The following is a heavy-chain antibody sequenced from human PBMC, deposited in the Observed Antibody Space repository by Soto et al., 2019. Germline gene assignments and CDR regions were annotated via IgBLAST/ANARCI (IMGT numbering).Heavy chain of an antibody. V-gene: IGHV4-30-4*01. CDR2: IYYSGST. CDR3: ARGELSFYFDS. D-gene: IGHD3-16*02. J-gene: IGHJ4*02. Sequence: QVQLQQSGPGLVKPSQTLSLTCTVSGGSISSGDYYWSWIRQPPGKGLEWIGYIYYSGSTYYNPYLKSRVTMSVDTSKNQFSLKLSSVTAADTAVYYCARGELSFYFDSWGPGTLVTVSS. CDR1: GGSISSGDYY.